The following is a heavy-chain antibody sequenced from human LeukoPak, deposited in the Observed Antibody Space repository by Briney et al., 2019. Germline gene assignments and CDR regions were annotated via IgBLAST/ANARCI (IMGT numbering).Heavy chain of an antibody. J-gene: IGHJ4*02. CDR3: ARARSGWYRSSFDY. V-gene: IGHV3-30*04. CDR1: GFTFSSYA. CDR2: ISYDGSNK. D-gene: IGHD6-19*01. Sequence: QPGGSLRLSCAASGFTFSSYAMHWVRQAPGKGLEWVAVISYDGSNKYYADSVKGRFTISRDNSKNTLSLQMNTLRAEDTAVYYCARARSGWYRSSFDYWGQGTLVTVSS.